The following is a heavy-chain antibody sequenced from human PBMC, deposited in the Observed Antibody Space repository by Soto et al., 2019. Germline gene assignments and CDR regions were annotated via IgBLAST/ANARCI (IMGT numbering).Heavy chain of an antibody. CDR2: ISAYNGNT. Sequence: ASVKVSCKASGYTFTSYGISWVRQAPGQGLEWMGWISAYNGNTNHAQKLQGRVTMTTDTSTSTAYMELRSLRSDDTAAYYCARDWEQLRWLNGAFDIWGQGTMVTVSS. V-gene: IGHV1-18*01. CDR3: ARDWEQLRWLNGAFDI. J-gene: IGHJ3*02. CDR1: GYTFTSYG. D-gene: IGHD1-26*01.